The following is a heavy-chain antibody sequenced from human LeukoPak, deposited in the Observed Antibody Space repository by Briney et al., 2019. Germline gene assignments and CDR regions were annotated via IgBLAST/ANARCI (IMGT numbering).Heavy chain of an antibody. V-gene: IGHV1-69*04. CDR1: GGTFSSYA. Sequence: ASVKVSCKAPGGTFSSYAISWVRQAPGQGLEWMGRIIPIFGIANYAQKFQGRVTITADKSTSTAYMELSSLRSEDTAVYYCARAGDDSSGYYYYDCWGQGTLVTVSS. D-gene: IGHD3-22*01. J-gene: IGHJ4*02. CDR3: ARAGDDSSGYYYYDC. CDR2: IIPIFGIA.